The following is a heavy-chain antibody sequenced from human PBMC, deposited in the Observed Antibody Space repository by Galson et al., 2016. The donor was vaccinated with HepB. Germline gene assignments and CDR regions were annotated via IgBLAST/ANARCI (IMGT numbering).Heavy chain of an antibody. CDR3: ARGADYYYGSGSRANVGFLHKWFDP. V-gene: IGHV3-30*19. CDR2: IWFDGSNK. J-gene: IGHJ5*02. CDR1: GFSFSTYG. Sequence: SLRLSCAASGFSFSTYGMHWVRQAPGKGLEWVALIWFDGSNKYPAASVKGRFTISRDNSKNTLYLQMNSLRAEETAVYYCARGADYYYGSGSRANVGFLHKWFDPWGQGTLVTASS. D-gene: IGHD3-10*01.